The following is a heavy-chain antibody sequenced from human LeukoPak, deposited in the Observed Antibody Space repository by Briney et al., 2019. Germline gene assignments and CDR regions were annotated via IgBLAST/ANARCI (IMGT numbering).Heavy chain of an antibody. CDR2: IIPIFGTA. CDR1: GGTFSSYA. D-gene: IGHD3-10*01. Sequence: SVKVSCKASGGTFSSYAISWVRQAPGQGLEWMGGIIPIFGTANYAQKFQGRVTITADESTSTAYMELSSLRSEDTAVYYCARDRFDYYGSGSSWKNDAFDIWGQGTMVTVSS. J-gene: IGHJ3*02. CDR3: ARDRFDYYGSGSSWKNDAFDI. V-gene: IGHV1-69*13.